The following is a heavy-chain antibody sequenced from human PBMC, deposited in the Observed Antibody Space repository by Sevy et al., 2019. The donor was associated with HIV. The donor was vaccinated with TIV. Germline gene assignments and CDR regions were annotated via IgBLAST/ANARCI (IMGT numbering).Heavy chain of an antibody. Sequence: GGSLRLSCSASGFTFSSYAMHWVRQAPGKGLEYVSAISSNGGSTYYADSVKDRFTISRDNSKNTLYLQMSSLRAEDTAVYYCVKDGADIVVVPAALLAAAVYYYYGMDVWGQGTTVTVSS. CDR2: ISSNGGST. CDR3: VKDGADIVVVPAALLAAAVYYYYGMDV. V-gene: IGHV3-64D*06. D-gene: IGHD2-2*01. CDR1: GFTFSSYA. J-gene: IGHJ6*02.